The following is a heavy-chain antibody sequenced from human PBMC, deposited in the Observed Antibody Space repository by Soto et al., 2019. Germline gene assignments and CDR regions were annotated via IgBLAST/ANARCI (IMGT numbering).Heavy chain of an antibody. CDR3: ARDLAAAAY. CDR1: GYIFTNYY. V-gene: IGHV1-46*01. J-gene: IGHJ4*02. Sequence: ASEKVSCKASGYIFTNYYIHWVRQAPGQGLEWMAIINPLPTSGSTNYAQKFQGRVTVTRDTSTSTVYLELSSLRSDDTAVYYCARDLAAAAYWGQGTLVTVPQ. D-gene: IGHD6-13*01. CDR2: INPLPTSGST.